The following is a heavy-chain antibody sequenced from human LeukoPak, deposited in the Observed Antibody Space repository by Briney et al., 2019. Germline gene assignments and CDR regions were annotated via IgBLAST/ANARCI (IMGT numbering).Heavy chain of an antibody. Sequence: PGGSLRLSCAASGFNFGTHTVHWVRQAPGEGLQYVSGIGPVGAFTYYANSVKGRFTISRDNSKNTLYLQMGSLRPEDMAVYYCAREHFDVWGQGTLVTVSS. CDR3: AREHFDV. J-gene: IGHJ3*01. CDR2: IGPVGAFT. CDR1: GFNFGTHT. V-gene: IGHV3-64*01.